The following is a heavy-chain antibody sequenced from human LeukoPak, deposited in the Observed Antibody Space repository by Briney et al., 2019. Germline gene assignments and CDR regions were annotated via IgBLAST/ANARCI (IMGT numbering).Heavy chain of an antibody. Sequence: GASVKVSCKASGGTFSSYAISWVRQAPGQGLEWMGRIIPIFGIANYAQKFQGRVTITADESTSTAYMELSSLRSEDTAVYYCARGPYCSGGSCYSRYYYGMDVWGKGTTVTVSS. V-gene: IGHV1-69*13. J-gene: IGHJ6*04. D-gene: IGHD2-15*01. CDR3: ARGPYCSGGSCYSRYYYGMDV. CDR2: IIPIFGIA. CDR1: GGTFSSYA.